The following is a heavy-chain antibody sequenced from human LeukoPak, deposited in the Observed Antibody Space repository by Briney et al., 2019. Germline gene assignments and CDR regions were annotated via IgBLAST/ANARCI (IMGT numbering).Heavy chain of an antibody. J-gene: IGHJ4*02. CDR2: IYHSGST. CDR1: GGSISSGGYS. CDR3: ARGLDAGDFDY. D-gene: IGHD1-14*01. V-gene: IGHV4-30-2*01. Sequence: SQTLSLTCAVSGGSISSGGYSWSWIRQPPGKGLEWIGYIYHSGSTYYNPSLKSRDTISVDRSKNQFSLKLSSVTAADTAVYYCARGLDAGDFDYWGQGTLVTVSS.